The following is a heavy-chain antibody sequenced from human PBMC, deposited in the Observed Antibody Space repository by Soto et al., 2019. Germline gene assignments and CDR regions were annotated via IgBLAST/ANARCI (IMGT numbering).Heavy chain of an antibody. J-gene: IGHJ6*03. CDR1: GFTFSSYG. V-gene: IGHV3-30*18. CDR2: ISYDGSNK. CDR3: AKDIYYYYDMDV. Sequence: QVQLVESGGGVVQPGRSLRLSCAASGFTFSSYGMHWVRQAPGKGLEWVAVISYDGSNKYYADSVKGRFTISRDNSKNTLYLQMNSLRAEDTAVYYCAKDIYYYYDMDVWGKGTTVTVS.